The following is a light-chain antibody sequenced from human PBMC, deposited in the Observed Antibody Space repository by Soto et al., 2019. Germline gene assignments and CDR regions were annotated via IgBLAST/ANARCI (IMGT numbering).Light chain of an antibody. V-gene: IGKV1-9*01. CDR1: QDIAIY. J-gene: IGKJ1*01. Sequence: IQLTQSPSSLSASVGDRVTITCRASQDIAIYLAWYQQKPGEAPKLLIYAASTLYGGVPSRFSGSGSETDFTLTISSLQPDDFATYYCQRYNSYWTFGQGTKVDIK. CDR3: QRYNSYWT. CDR2: AAS.